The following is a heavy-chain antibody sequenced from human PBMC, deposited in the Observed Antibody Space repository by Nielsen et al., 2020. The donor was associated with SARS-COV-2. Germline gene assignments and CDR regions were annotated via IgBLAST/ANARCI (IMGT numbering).Heavy chain of an antibody. D-gene: IGHD6-13*01. CDR2: ISFDGLYK. J-gene: IGHJ4*02. V-gene: IGHV3-30*04. Sequence: SCVASGFNFRSYAIHWVRQAPGKGLEWVTVISFDGLYKQYTDSVKGRFSISRDNSKNTVSLQMDSLRSEDTAVYYCAREDRTNWYGVDYWGQGTLVTVSS. CDR3: AREDRTNWYGVDY. CDR1: GFNFRSYA.